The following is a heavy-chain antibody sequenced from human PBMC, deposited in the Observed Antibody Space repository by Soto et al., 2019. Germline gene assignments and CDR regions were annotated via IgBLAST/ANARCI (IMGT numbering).Heavy chain of an antibody. J-gene: IGHJ4*02. V-gene: IGHV3-33*01. CDR2: IWEDGSEE. CDR1: GFIFSNSL. D-gene: IGHD3-10*02. Sequence: QVQLVESGGGVVQPGRSLRLSCAASGFIFSNSLMHWVRQAPGKGLEWVAVIWEDGSEEYYADSVKGRFTISRDNSRNTLYLHMVRLRVDDMAVYYCAREPEGSVFGLVSWGQGTLVTVSS. CDR3: AREPEGSVFGLVS.